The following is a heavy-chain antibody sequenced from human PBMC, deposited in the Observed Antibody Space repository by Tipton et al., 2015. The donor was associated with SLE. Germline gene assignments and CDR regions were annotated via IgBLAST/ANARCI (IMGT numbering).Heavy chain of an antibody. CDR2: IWYDGSNK. D-gene: IGHD3-22*01. V-gene: IGHV3-33*06. Sequence: SLRLSCAASGFTFSSYGMHWVRQAPGKGLEWVAVIWYDGSNKYYADSVKGRFTISRDNSKNTLYLQMNSLRAEDTAVYYCAKSSGYFVPSGAFDIWGQGTMVTVSS. CDR3: AKSSGYFVPSGAFDI. CDR1: GFTFSSYG. J-gene: IGHJ3*02.